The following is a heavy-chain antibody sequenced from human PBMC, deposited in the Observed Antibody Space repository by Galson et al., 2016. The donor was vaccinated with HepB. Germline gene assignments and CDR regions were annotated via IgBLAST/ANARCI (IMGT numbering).Heavy chain of an antibody. Sequence: SLRLSCAASGFSFSTSGMSWVRQTPGRGLEWVSGITGSGGTTHYADSVQGRFTISRDNYKNTLYLYMNSLRAGDTAVYYCGKLGGFDYWGQGALVTVSS. CDR1: GFSFSTSG. J-gene: IGHJ4*02. D-gene: IGHD3-16*01. V-gene: IGHV3-23*01. CDR2: ITGSGGTT. CDR3: GKLGGFDY.